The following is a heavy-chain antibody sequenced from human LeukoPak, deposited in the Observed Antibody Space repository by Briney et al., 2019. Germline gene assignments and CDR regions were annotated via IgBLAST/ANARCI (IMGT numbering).Heavy chain of an antibody. CDR3: ARERIRPSLGSDAFDI. D-gene: IGHD3-3*02. CDR1: GVPISSYY. V-gene: IGHV4-59*12. J-gene: IGHJ3*02. Sequence: PSETLSLTCTVSGVPISSYYWSWIRQPPGKGLEWIGYMYSSGSTNYTPSLKSRVTISGDTSKNQFSLKLTSVTAADTAVYYCARERIRPSLGSDAFDIWGQGTMVTVSS. CDR2: MYSSGST.